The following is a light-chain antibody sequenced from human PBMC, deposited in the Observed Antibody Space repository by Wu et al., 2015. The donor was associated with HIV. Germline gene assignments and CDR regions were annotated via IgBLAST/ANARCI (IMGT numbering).Light chain of an antibody. CDR1: ESISSA. V-gene: IGKV1-5*03. CDR3: QQYASYSAWT. J-gene: IGKJ1*01. Sequence: DIQMTQSPSTLSASVGDRITITCRASESISSALAWYQQKPGKAPQLLIYWASTLERTVSSRFSGSGSGTEFTLTISSLQPDDFATYYCQQYASYSAWTFGQGTKVDIK. CDR2: WAS.